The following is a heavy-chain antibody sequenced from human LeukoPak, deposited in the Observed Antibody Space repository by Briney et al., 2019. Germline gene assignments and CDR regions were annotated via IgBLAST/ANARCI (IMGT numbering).Heavy chain of an antibody. Sequence: ASVKVSCKASGYTFTGYYMHWVRQAPGQGLEWMGWINPNSGGTNYAQKFQGRVTMTRDTSISTAYMELSRLRSDDTAVYYCAIAVAGTWARGVDYWSQGTLVTVSS. D-gene: IGHD6-19*01. CDR2: INPNSGGT. V-gene: IGHV1-2*02. CDR1: GYTFTGYY. J-gene: IGHJ4*02. CDR3: AIAVAGTWARGVDY.